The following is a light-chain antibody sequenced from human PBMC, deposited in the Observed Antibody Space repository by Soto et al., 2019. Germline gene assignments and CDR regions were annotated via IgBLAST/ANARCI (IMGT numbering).Light chain of an antibody. CDR1: QSVSSSY. J-gene: IGKJ2*01. V-gene: IGKV3-20*01. Sequence: EIVLTQSPGTLSLSLGERATLSCRASQSVSSSYLGWYQQKPGQAPRLLIYGASSRANGIPDRFSGSGSGTDFTLTISRLEPEDFAVYYCRHYCSSPPHTFGQGTKLEIK. CDR3: RHYCSSPPHT. CDR2: GAS.